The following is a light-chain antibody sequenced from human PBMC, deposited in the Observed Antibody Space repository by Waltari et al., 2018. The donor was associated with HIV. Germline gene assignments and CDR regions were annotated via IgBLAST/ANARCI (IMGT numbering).Light chain of an antibody. CDR3: AAWDYSLSGWV. CDR1: NSKAGMSY. V-gene: IGLV1-47*01. Sequence: QSVLTQPPSASGTPGQRVTISCPGSNSKAGMSYVHWYQQRPGTTPKLVIYGINRRPSGVPDRFSGSKSGTSVALVISGIRSEDEADYYCAAWDYSLSGWVFGGGTKLTVL. CDR2: GIN. J-gene: IGLJ3*02.